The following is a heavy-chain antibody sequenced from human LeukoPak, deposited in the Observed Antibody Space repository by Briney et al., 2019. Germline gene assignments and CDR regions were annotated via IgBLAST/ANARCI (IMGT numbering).Heavy chain of an antibody. V-gene: IGHV3-48*03. J-gene: IGHJ4*02. CDR3: ARMGIAAVGAYYFDY. D-gene: IGHD6-13*01. CDR2: ISRGGFEI. Sequence: PGGSLRLSCVGSGFTFDTYEMNWVRQAPGKGLEWLSFISRGGFEIHYAASVEGRFTISRDNAKNSLYLQMASLRAEDTAVYYCARMGIAAVGAYYFDYWGQGTLVAVSS. CDR1: GFTFDTYE.